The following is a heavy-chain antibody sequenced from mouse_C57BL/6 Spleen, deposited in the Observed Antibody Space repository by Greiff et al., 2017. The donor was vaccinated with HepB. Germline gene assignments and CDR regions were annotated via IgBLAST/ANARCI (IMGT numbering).Heavy chain of an antibody. V-gene: IGHV1-76*01. J-gene: IGHJ4*01. D-gene: IGHD2-4*01. CDR1: GYTFTDYY. Sequence: QVQLKQSGAELVRPGASVKLSCKASGYTFTDYYINWVKQRPGQGLEWIARIYPGSGNTYYNEKFKGKATLTAEKSSSTAYMQLSSLTSEDSAVYFWARSGDYDEAMDYWGQGTSVTVSS. CDR3: ARSGDYDEAMDY. CDR2: IYPGSGNT.